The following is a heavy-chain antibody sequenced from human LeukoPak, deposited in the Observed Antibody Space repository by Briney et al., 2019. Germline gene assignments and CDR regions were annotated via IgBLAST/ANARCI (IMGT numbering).Heavy chain of an antibody. D-gene: IGHD6-13*01. Sequence: KPGGSLRLSCAASGFTFSSYSMNWVRQAPGKGLEWVSYISSSSRTIYYADSVKGRFTISRDNAKNSLYLQMNSLRAEDTAVYYCATDGGPEYSSNWYLYWGQGTLVTVSS. CDR1: GFTFSSYS. CDR2: ISSSSRTI. CDR3: ATDGGPEYSSNWYLY. V-gene: IGHV3-48*04. J-gene: IGHJ4*02.